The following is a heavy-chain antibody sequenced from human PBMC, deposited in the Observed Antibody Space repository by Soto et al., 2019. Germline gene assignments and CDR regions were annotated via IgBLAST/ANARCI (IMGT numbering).Heavy chain of an antibody. J-gene: IGHJ4*02. V-gene: IGHV1-18*01. CDR1: GYTFTSYG. D-gene: IGHD3-3*01. Sequence: QVQLVQSGAEVKKPGASVKVSCKASGYTFTSYGISWVRQAPGQGLEWMGWISAYNGNTNYAQKLQGRVTMTTDTSTSTAYMELRSLRSDDTAVYYCARDEGYYDSWSGHRTRGDYWGQGTLVTVSS. CDR3: ARDEGYYDSWSGHRTRGDY. CDR2: ISAYNGNT.